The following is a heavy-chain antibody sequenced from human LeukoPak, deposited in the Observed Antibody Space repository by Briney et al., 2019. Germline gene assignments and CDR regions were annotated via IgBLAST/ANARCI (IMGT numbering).Heavy chain of an antibody. CDR3: ANSLMVRGVMTNFDY. V-gene: IGHV3-23*01. D-gene: IGHD3-10*01. Sequence: GGSLRLSCAASGFAFSSYAMSWVRQPPGKGLEWVSVISRRDDYTYYADSVKGRFTISRDNSKNTLYLQMNTLRAEDTAVYYCANSLMVRGVMTNFDYWGQGTLVTVSS. CDR2: ISRRDDYT. J-gene: IGHJ4*02. CDR1: GFAFSSYA.